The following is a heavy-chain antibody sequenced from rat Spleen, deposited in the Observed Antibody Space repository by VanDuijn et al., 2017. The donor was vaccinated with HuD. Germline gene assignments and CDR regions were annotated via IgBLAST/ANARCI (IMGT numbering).Heavy chain of an antibody. D-gene: IGHD1-5*01. V-gene: IGHV5S23*01. Sequence: EVQLVESGGGLVQPGRSLKLSCAGSGFIFSIYGMAWVRQTPTKGLEWVASITTGSSNTYYRDSVKGRFTISRDNVKSTLYLQMDSLRSEDTATYYCARHRDNYGVMDAWGQGASVTVSS. CDR2: ITTGSSNT. CDR3: ARHRDNYGVMDA. J-gene: IGHJ4*01. CDR1: GFIFSIYG.